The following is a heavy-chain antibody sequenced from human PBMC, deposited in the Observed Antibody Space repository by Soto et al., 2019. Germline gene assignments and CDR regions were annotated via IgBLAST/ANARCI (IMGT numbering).Heavy chain of an antibody. J-gene: IGHJ6*02. CDR2: IYYSGST. V-gene: IGHV4-39*01. D-gene: IGHD6-13*01. CDR3: ARQDSTDNYYYYGMDV. CDR1: GGSISSSSYY. Sequence: PSETLSLTCTVSGGSISSSSYYWGWIRQPPGKGLEWIGSIYYSGSTYYNPSLKSRVTISVDTSKNQFSLKLSSVTAADTAVYYCARQDSTDNYYYYGMDVWGQGTTVTVSS.